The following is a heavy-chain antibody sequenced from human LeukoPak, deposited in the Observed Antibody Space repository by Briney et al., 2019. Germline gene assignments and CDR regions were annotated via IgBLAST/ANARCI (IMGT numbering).Heavy chain of an antibody. J-gene: IGHJ4*02. Sequence: GASVKVSCTASGYTFTGYYMHWVRQAPGQGLEWMGWINPNSGGTNYAQKFQGRVTMTRDTSISTAYMELSRLRSDDTAVYYCARESAYGDLTFDYWGQGTLVTVSS. D-gene: IGHD4-17*01. CDR2: INPNSGGT. CDR1: GYTFTGYY. CDR3: ARESAYGDLTFDY. V-gene: IGHV1-2*02.